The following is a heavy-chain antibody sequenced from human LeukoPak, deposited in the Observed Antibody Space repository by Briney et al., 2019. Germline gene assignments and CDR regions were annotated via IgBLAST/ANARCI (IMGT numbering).Heavy chain of an antibody. J-gene: IGHJ4*02. Sequence: GRSLSLSCAASGFTFSSYGMHWVRQAPGKGLEWVAVISYDGSNKYYADSVKGRFTISRDNSKYTLYLQMKSLRAEDTAVYYCAKDCSSSWYSYFDYWGQGTLVTVSS. D-gene: IGHD6-13*01. CDR3: AKDCSSSWYSYFDY. CDR2: ISYDGSNK. V-gene: IGHV3-30*18. CDR1: GFTFSSYG.